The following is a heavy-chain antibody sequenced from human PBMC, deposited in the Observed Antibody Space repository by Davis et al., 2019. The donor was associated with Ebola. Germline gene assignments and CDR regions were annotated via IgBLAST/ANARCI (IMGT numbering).Heavy chain of an antibody. V-gene: IGHV3-30*18. CDR2: ISYDGSNK. J-gene: IGHJ4*02. CDR1: GFTFSSYG. CDR3: AKGEDYYGSGSYYNSLGIDY. D-gene: IGHD3-10*01. Sequence: GGSLRLSCAASGFTFSSYGMHWVRQAPGKGLEWVAVISYDGSNKYYADSVKGRFTISRDNSKNTLYLQMNSLRAEDTAVYYCAKGEDYYGSGSYYNSLGIDYWGQGTLVTVSS.